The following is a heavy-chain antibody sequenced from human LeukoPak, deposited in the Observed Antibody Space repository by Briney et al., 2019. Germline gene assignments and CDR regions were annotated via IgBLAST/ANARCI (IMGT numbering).Heavy chain of an antibody. Sequence: GESLKISCNGSGYSFTSYWIGWVRQMPGKGLEWMAIIFPRDSNTKYNPSFQGQVTISADKSISTAYLQWSSLKASDTAMYYCARRYCSGGSCFDYWGQGTLVTVSS. CDR1: GYSFTSYW. CDR2: IFPRDSNT. D-gene: IGHD2-15*01. J-gene: IGHJ4*02. V-gene: IGHV5-51*01. CDR3: ARRYCSGGSCFDY.